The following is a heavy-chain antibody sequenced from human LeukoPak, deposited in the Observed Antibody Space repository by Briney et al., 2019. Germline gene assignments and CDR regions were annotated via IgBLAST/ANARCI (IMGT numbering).Heavy chain of an antibody. V-gene: IGHV1-2*02. CDR3: ARVGATVTTIDY. CDR2: INPNSGGT. J-gene: IGHJ4*02. Sequence: ASVKVSCKASGYTFTGYYMHWVRQAPGQGLDWMGWINPNSGGTNYAQKFQGRVTMTRDTSISTAYMELSRLRSDDTAVYYCARVGATVTTIDYWGQGTLVTVSS. D-gene: IGHD4-17*01. CDR1: GYTFTGYY.